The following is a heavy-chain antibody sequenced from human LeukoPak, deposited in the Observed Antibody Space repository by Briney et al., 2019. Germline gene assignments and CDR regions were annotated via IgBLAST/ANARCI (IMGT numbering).Heavy chain of an antibody. V-gene: IGHV4-34*01. D-gene: IGHD1-26*01. CDR3: ARGPSGSYDL. CDR2: INHSGST. CDR1: GGSFSGYY. Sequence: SETLSLTCAVYGGSFSGYYWSWIRQPPGKGLEWIGEINHSGSTNYNPSLKSRVTISVDTSKNQFSLKLSSVTAADTAVYYCARGPSGSYDLWGQGTLVTVSS. J-gene: IGHJ5*02.